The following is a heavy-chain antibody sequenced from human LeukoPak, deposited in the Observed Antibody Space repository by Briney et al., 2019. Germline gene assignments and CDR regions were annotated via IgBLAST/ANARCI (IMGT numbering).Heavy chain of an antibody. Sequence: GGSLRLSCAASGFTFDDYAMHWVRQAPGKGLEWVSLISWDGGSTYYADSVKGRFTISRDNSKNSLYPQMNSLRAEDTALYYCAKDAKERELRGPIGYWGQGTLVTVSP. V-gene: IGHV3-43D*03. CDR2: ISWDGGST. CDR3: AKDAKERELRGPIGY. D-gene: IGHD1-26*01. J-gene: IGHJ4*02. CDR1: GFTFDDYA.